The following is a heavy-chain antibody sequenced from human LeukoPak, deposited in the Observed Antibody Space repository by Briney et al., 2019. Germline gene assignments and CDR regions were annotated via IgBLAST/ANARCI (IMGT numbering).Heavy chain of an antibody. J-gene: IGHJ6*03. V-gene: IGHV3-21*01. CDR1: GFTFSSYS. CDR3: ASGPLGNYPDTNYYMDV. D-gene: IGHD3-10*01. CDR2: ISSSSSYI. Sequence: GGSLRLSCAASGFTFSSYSMNWVRQAPGKGLEWVSSISSSSSYIYYADSVKGRFTISRDNAKNSLYLQMNSLRAEDTAVYYCASGPLGNYPDTNYYMDVWGKGTTVTVSS.